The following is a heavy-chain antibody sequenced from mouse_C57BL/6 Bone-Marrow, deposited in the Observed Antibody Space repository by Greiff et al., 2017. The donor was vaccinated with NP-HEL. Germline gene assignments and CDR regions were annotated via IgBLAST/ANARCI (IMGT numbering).Heavy chain of an antibody. CDR2: IHPNSGST. D-gene: IGHD1-1*01. Sequence: QVQLQQPGAELVKPGASVKLSCKASGYTFTSYWMHWVKQRPGQGLEWIGMIHPNSGSTNYNEKSKSKATLTVDKSSSTAYMQRSSLTSEDSAVYYCARRTTVVAPYWYFDVWGTGTTVTVSS. CDR3: ARRTTVVAPYWYFDV. CDR1: GYTFTSYW. J-gene: IGHJ1*03. V-gene: IGHV1-64*01.